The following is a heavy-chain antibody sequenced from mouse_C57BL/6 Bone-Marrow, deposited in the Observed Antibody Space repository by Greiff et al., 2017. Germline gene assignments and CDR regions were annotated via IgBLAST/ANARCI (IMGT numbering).Heavy chain of an antibody. CDR1: GYTFTSYG. J-gene: IGHJ4*01. D-gene: IGHD2-10*01. Sequence: QVQLQQSGAELARPGASVKLSCKASGYTFTSYGISWVKQRPGQGLEWIGEIYPRSGNTYYNEKFKGKATLTADKSSSTAYMELRSLTSEVSAVYFCAREGLLSMDYWGQGTSVTVSS. CDR3: AREGLLSMDY. CDR2: IYPRSGNT. V-gene: IGHV1-81*01.